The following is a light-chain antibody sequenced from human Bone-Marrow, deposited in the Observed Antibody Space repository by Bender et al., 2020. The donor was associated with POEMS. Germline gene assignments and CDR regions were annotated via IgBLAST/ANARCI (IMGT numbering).Light chain of an antibody. Sequence: QSALTQPASVSGSPGQSITFSCTGTSSDVGSYNLVSWYQQHPGKAPKLMIYAGTKRPSGLSDRFSGSKSGNTASLTISGLQSEDEADYYCCSYAGTYVFGTGTKVTVL. CDR2: AGT. CDR1: SSDVGSYNL. V-gene: IGLV2-23*01. CDR3: CSYAGTYV. J-gene: IGLJ1*01.